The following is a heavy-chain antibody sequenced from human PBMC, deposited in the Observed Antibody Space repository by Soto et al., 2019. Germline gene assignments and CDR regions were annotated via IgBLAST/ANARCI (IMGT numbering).Heavy chain of an antibody. CDR1: GGSISSSSYY. J-gene: IGHJ5*02. Sequence: PSETLSLTCTVSGGSISSSSYYWGWIRPPPGKGLELIGSIYYSGSTYYNPSLKSRVTISVDTSKNQFSLKLSSVTAADTAVYYCARLLPTQHSSGWWLKNNWFDPWGQGTLVTVSS. CDR2: IYYSGST. CDR3: ARLLPTQHSSGWWLKNNWFDP. D-gene: IGHD6-19*01. V-gene: IGHV4-39*01.